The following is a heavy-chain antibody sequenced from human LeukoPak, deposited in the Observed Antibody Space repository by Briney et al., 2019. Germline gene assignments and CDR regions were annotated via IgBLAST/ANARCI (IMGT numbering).Heavy chain of an antibody. CDR1: GFNFRTFA. Sequence: GKSLRLSCVASGFNFRTFAIYWVRQAPGKGLECVAGSSSAGKNNFYVDSEKGRFTVSRDYSKNTLYLQMNNLRTEDTAVYFCAKDYLGSSRSMDSWGRGALVTVSS. V-gene: IGHV3-30*18. D-gene: IGHD2-2*01. CDR3: AKDYLGSSRSMDS. J-gene: IGHJ4*02. CDR2: SSSAGKNN.